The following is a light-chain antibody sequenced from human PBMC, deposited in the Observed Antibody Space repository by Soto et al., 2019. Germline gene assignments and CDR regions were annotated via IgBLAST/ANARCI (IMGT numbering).Light chain of an antibody. J-gene: IGKJ5*01. Sequence: EIALTQSPATLSLSPGDRATLSCRASQSVDNNYLSWYQQKPGQAPSLLIYGASTRATGIPARFSGSGSGTDFILTISSLQPEDFAVYYCQQDYNLPITFGQGTRLEIK. CDR3: QQDYNLPIT. CDR1: QSVDNNY. CDR2: GAS. V-gene: IGKV3D-7*01.